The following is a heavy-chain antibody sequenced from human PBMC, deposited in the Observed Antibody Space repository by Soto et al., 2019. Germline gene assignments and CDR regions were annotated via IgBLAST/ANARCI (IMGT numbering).Heavy chain of an antibody. CDR1: GFTFSSYS. CDR3: ARVRLWQLDSYFDY. CDR2: ISSSSSTI. Sequence: EVQLVESGGGLVQPGGSLRLSCAASGFTFSSYSMNWVRQAPGKGLEWVSYISSSSSTIYYADSVKGRFTISRDNAKNSLYLQMNSLRAEDTAVYYCARVRLWQLDSYFDYWAREPWSPSPQ. V-gene: IGHV3-48*01. D-gene: IGHD6-13*01. J-gene: IGHJ4*02.